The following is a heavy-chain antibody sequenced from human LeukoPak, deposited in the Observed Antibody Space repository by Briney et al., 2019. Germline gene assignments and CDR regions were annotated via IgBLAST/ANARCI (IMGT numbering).Heavy chain of an antibody. CDR2: ISGRPGTT. CDR1: GFSISSYA. V-gene: IGHV3-23*01. Sequence: WGSLTLSCAASGFSISSYAMSGFRQDPEGGLEWFSGISGRPGTTHYADSLKGRFTISRDNSKNTLYLQMNSLRADDTAVYYCAKRPGYGSGSYYDNDKYYFYYMDAWGKGTTVTVSS. J-gene: IGHJ6*03. D-gene: IGHD3-10*01. CDR3: AKRPGYGSGSYYDNDKYYFYYMDA.